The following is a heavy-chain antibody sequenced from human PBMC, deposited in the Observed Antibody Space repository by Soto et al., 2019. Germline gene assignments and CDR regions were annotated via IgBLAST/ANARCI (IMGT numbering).Heavy chain of an antibody. Sequence: EVQLVESGGDLVQPGGSLRLSCAASGFTSSTYSMNWVRQAPGKGPEWVSYISSDTSIIDYADSVRGRFTISRDNAKNSLYLQMNSLRDEDTAVYYCVRDKNWAFDYWGQGTLVTVSS. CDR3: VRDKNWAFDY. D-gene: IGHD7-27*01. CDR2: ISSDTSII. V-gene: IGHV3-48*02. CDR1: GFTSSTYS. J-gene: IGHJ4*02.